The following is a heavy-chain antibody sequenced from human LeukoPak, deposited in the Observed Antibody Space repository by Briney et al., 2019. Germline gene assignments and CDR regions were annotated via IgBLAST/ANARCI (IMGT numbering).Heavy chain of an antibody. V-gene: IGHV4-30-2*02. CDR3: ARSQNYYGSGDY. CDR2: IYHSGST. D-gene: IGHD3-10*01. CDR1: GGSISSGGYS. J-gene: IGHJ4*02. Sequence: PSETLSLTCAVSGGSISSGGYSWSWIRQPPGKGLEWIGYIYHSGSTYYNPSLEGRVTISVDTSRNHFSVKLSSVTAADTAVYYCARSQNYYGSGDYWSQGTLVTVSS.